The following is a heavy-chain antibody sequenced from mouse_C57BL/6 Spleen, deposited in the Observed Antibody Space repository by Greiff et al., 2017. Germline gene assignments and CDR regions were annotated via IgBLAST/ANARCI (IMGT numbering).Heavy chain of an antibody. D-gene: IGHD2-4*01. CDR3: ARERLRVFDY. V-gene: IGHV3-8*01. CDR1: GYSITSDY. CDR2: ISYSGST. J-gene: IGHJ2*01. Sequence: EVQLQESGPGLAKPSQTLSLTCSVTGYSITSDYWNWIRKFPGNKLEYMGYISYSGSTYYNPSRKSRISITRDTSKDQYYMQLNSVTTEDTATDYWARERLRVFDYWGQGTTLTVSS.